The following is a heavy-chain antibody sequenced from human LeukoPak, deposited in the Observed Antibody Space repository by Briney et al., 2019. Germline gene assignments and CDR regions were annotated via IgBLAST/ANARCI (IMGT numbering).Heavy chain of an antibody. V-gene: IGHV3-21*03. CDR2: ISSGSSYI. J-gene: IGHJ4*02. D-gene: IGHD2-21*01. CDR1: GFTFRSYT. CDR3: VCGAPFEY. Sequence: GGSLRLSCAAYGFTFRSYTMHWVRQAPGKGLEWVSSISSGSSYIYYADSVKGRFTISRDNAKNTLYLQMNSLRADDTALYYCVCGAPFEYWGQGTLVTVSS.